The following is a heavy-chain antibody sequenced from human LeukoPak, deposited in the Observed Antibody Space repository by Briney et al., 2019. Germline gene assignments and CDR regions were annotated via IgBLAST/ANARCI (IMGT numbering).Heavy chain of an antibody. CDR3: ARDRRNGILPL. CDR2: IYHSGST. D-gene: IGHD1-14*01. Sequence: SQTLSLTCTVSGGSISSGGYYWSWIRQPPGKGLEWIGYIYHSGSTYYNPSLKSRVTISVDRSKNQFSLKLSSVTAADTAVYYCARDRRNGILPLWGQGTMVTVS. CDR1: GGSISSGGYY. V-gene: IGHV4-30-2*01. J-gene: IGHJ3*01.